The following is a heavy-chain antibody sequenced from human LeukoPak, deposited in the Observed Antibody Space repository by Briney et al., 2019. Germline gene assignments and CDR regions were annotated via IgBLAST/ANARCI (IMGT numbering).Heavy chain of an antibody. D-gene: IGHD3-10*01. Sequence: RGSLRLSCAASGFTFSSYGMSWVRQAPGKGLEWVSAISGSGGSTYYADSVKGRFTISRDNSKNTLYLQMNSLRAEDTAVYYCAKGGLFGVWFGNSDYWGQGTLVTISS. CDR1: GFTFSSYG. CDR3: AKGGLFGVWFGNSDY. V-gene: IGHV3-23*01. J-gene: IGHJ4*02. CDR2: ISGSGGST.